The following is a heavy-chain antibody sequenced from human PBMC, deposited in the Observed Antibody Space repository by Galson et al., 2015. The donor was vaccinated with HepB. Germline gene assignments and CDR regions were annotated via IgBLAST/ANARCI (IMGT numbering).Heavy chain of an antibody. CDR1: GFTSNDYC. D-gene: IGHD5-12*01. Sequence: SLRLSCAASGFTSNDYCMYWVRQAPGKGLEWVSGICWNSGSIVYADSVKGRFTISRDNAKNSLYLQMNSLRPEDTALYYCTRVDASGWPRGFDYWGQGTLVTVSS. V-gene: IGHV3-9*02. J-gene: IGHJ4*02. CDR3: TRVDASGWPRGFDY. CDR2: ICWNSGSI.